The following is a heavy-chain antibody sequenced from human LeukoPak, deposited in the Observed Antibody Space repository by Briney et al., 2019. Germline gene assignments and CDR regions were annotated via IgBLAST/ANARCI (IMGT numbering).Heavy chain of an antibody. Sequence: SETLSLTCTVSGGSISSYYWSWIRQPPGKGLEWIGYIYYSGSTNYNPSLKSRVTISVDTSKNQFSLKLSSVTAADTAVYYCARETTVTPGVFDYWGQGTLVTVSS. CDR2: IYYSGST. CDR3: ARETTVTPGVFDY. CDR1: GGSISSYY. J-gene: IGHJ4*02. V-gene: IGHV4-59*01. D-gene: IGHD4-17*01.